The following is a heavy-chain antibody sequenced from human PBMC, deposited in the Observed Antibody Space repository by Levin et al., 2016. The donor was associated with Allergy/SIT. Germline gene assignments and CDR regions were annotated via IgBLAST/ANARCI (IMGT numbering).Heavy chain of an antibody. CDR2: IFFTGST. D-gene: IGHD4-17*01. J-gene: IGHJ6*02. CDR3: ANYGDYNYYYSSSYALDV. V-gene: IGHV4-39*01. Sequence: SETLSLTCTVSGGSISSNSYYWGWIRQPPGKGLEWIGSIFFTGSTDYGPSLKSRVTISVDTSKNQLSLRLSSVTAADTAVYYCANYGDYNYYYSSSYALDVWGQGTTVTVSS. CDR1: GGSISSNSYY.